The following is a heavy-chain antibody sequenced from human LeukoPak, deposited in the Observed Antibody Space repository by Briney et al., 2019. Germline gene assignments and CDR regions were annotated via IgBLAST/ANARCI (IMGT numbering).Heavy chain of an antibody. J-gene: IGHJ4*02. CDR3: ARVFTTGTTFGYYFDY. Sequence: GGSLRLSCAASGFTFSSYWMSWVRQAPGKGLEWVANIKQDGSEKYYVDSVKGRFTISRDNAKNSLYLQMNSLRAEDTAVYYCARVFTTGTTFGYYFDYWGQGTLVTVSS. D-gene: IGHD1-1*01. V-gene: IGHV3-7*01. CDR1: GFTFSSYW. CDR2: IKQDGSEK.